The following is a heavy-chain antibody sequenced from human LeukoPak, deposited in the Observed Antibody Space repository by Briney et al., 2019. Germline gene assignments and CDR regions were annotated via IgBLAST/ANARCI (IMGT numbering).Heavy chain of an antibody. CDR1: GYTFTSYY. J-gene: IGHJ6*02. CDR2: INPSGGST. CDR3: ARRGWLVQSYYYYGMDV. D-gene: IGHD6-19*01. V-gene: IGHV1-46*01. Sequence: ASVKVSCKASGYTFTSYYMHWVRQAPGQGLEWMGIINPSGGSTSYAQKFQGRVTMTRDTCTSTVYMELSSLRSEDTAVYYCARRGWLVQSYYYYGMDVWGQGTTVTVSS.